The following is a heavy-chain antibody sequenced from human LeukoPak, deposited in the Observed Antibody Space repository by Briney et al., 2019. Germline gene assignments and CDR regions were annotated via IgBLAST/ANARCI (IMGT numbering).Heavy chain of an antibody. V-gene: IGHV3-30*02. Sequence: GGSLRLSCAASGFTFSSYGMHWVRQAPGKGLEWVAFIRYDGSNKYYADSVKGRFTISRDKSKNTLYLQMNSLRAEDTAVYYCAKGKTGIAGYFAYWGQGTLVTVSS. CDR2: IRYDGSNK. CDR3: AKGKTGIAGYFAY. CDR1: GFTFSSYG. J-gene: IGHJ4*02. D-gene: IGHD6-13*01.